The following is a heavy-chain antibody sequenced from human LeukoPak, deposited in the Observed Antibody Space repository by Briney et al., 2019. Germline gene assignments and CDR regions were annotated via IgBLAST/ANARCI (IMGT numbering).Heavy chain of an antibody. CDR1: CGSISSSTYY. CDR3: VRQKQWLVLGPYYFDY. CDR2: IYYTGST. V-gene: IGHV4-39*01. Sequence: PSETLSLTCTVSCGSISSSTYYWGWIRHPPGKELECMGTIYYTGSTYSSPSLQSRVSMSIDTLRNHFSLELSSVTAADTAVYYCVRQKQWLVLGPYYFDYWGQGALVTVSS. J-gene: IGHJ4*02. D-gene: IGHD6-19*01.